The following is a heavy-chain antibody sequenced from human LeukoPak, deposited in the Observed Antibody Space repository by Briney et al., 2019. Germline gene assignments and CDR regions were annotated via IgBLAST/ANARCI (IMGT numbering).Heavy chain of an antibody. CDR1: GFTFSSYA. Sequence: GGSLRLSCAASGFTFSSYAMSGVRHAPGRGLEWVSAISGSGGSTYYADSVKGRFTISRDISKKTLCLQMNSPRAEDTAVYYCAACGYSYGYSEPDYWGQGTLVTVSS. D-gene: IGHD5-18*01. J-gene: IGHJ4*02. V-gene: IGHV3-23*01. CDR2: ISGSGGST. CDR3: AACGYSYGYSEPDY.